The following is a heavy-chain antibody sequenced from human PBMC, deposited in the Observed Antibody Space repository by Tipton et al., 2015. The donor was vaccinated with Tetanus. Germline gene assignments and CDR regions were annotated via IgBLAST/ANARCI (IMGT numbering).Heavy chain of an antibody. J-gene: IGHJ4*02. Sequence: QLVQSGAEVKKPGESLKISCKTSGYTFTNFWIGWVRQMPGKGLEWMGIIYPGDSRVIYSPSFQGHVTISADKSITTACLHWSSLQASVAAMYFCARTGSPFDYWGQGTPITVSS. CDR1: GYTFTNFW. D-gene: IGHD3-10*01. CDR3: ARTGSPFDY. V-gene: IGHV5-51*01. CDR2: IYPGDSRV.